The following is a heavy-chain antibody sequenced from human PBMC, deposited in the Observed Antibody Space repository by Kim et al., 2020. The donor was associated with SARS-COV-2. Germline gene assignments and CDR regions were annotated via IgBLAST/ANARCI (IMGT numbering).Heavy chain of an antibody. CDR2: IKQDGSEK. Sequence: GGSLRLSCAASGFTFSSYWMSWVRQAPGKGLEWVANIKQDGSEKYYVDSVKGRFTISRDNAKNSLYLQMNSLRAEDTAVYYCARDPEYSGSYYYYYYGMDVWGQGTTVTVSS. CDR1: GFTFSSYW. J-gene: IGHJ6*02. D-gene: IGHD1-26*01. V-gene: IGHV3-7*01. CDR3: ARDPEYSGSYYYYYYGMDV.